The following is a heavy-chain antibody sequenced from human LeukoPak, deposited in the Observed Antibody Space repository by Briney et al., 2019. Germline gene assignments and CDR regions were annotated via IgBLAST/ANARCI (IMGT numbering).Heavy chain of an antibody. D-gene: IGHD6-19*01. CDR1: GFTFSSYS. Sequence: PGGSLRLSCGASGFTFSSYSMNWVRQAPGKGLEWISYISGRSSSIYYADSVKGRFTISRDNSKNTLYLQMNSLRAEDTAVYYCAKEGSTAVAGYADYFQHWGQGTLVTVSS. CDR2: ISGRSSSI. CDR3: AKEGSTAVAGYADYFQH. J-gene: IGHJ1*01. V-gene: IGHV3-48*01.